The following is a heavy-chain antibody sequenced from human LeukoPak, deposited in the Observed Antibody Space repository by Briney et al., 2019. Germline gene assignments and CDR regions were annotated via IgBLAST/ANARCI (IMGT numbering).Heavy chain of an antibody. D-gene: IGHD4-17*01. CDR2: IYNTGST. CDR1: GFTFSSYE. CDR3: ATDGHYGDRYFFDY. Sequence: GSLRLSCAASGFTFSSYEMNWVRQAPGKGLEWIGYIYNTGSTNYNPSLKSRVTISLDTSKNQFSLNLRSVTAADTAVYFCATDGHYGDRYFFDYWGLGTLVTVSS. V-gene: IGHV4-59*01. J-gene: IGHJ4*02.